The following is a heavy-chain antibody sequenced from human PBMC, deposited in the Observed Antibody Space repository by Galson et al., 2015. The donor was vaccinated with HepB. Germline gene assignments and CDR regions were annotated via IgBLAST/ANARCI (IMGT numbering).Heavy chain of an antibody. V-gene: IGHV3-23*01. CDR2: IRSNGDST. CDR3: AKDGQSDGRVRATGDD. J-gene: IGHJ4*02. Sequence: SLRLSCAASGFTFSSYAMSWFRQAPGKGLEWVSAIRSNGDSTYYTDSVKGRFTISRDNSKRTLYLQMNSLRVEDTAVYYCAKDGQSDGRVRATGDDWGQGTLVTVSS. CDR1: GFTFSSYA. D-gene: IGHD1-26*01.